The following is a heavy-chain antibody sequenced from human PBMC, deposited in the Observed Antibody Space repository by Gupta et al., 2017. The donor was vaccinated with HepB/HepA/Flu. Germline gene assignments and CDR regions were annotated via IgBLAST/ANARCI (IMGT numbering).Heavy chain of an antibody. D-gene: IGHD6-13*01. CDR1: DDSLSSGDYF. CDR3: ARRIAAAPDGIHVEY. Sequence: QVQLQESGPGLVKPSQTLSLICTVSDDSLSSGDYFWNWIRQPPGKGLEWIGNIYYNGDTYYNPSLKSRLTISLDTSRNQFSLRLQSVTAADTAIYYCARRIAAAPDGIHVEYWGQGTLVTVSS. J-gene: IGHJ4*02. V-gene: IGHV4-30-4*01. CDR2: IYYNGDT.